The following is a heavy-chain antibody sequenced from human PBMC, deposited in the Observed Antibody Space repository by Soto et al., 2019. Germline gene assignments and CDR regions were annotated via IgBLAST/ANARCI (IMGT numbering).Heavy chain of an antibody. V-gene: IGHV3-30-3*01. CDR3: ARGSGYQEYYYYYYGMDV. CDR2: ISYDGSNK. Sequence: AGGSLRLSCAASGFTFSSYAMHWVRQAPGKGLEWVAVISYDGSNKYYADSVKGRFTISRDNSKNTLYLQMNSLRAEDTAVYYCARGSGYQEYYYYYYGMDVWGQGTTVTVSS. D-gene: IGHD3-22*01. J-gene: IGHJ6*02. CDR1: GFTFSSYA.